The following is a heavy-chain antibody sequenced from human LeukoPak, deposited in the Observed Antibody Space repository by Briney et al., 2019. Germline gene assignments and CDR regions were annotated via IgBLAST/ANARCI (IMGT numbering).Heavy chain of an antibody. V-gene: IGHV3-49*04. J-gene: IGHJ4*02. D-gene: IGHD3-10*01. CDR2: IRSKAYGGTT. CDR1: GFTFGDYA. Sequence: PGGSLRLSCTASGFTFGDYAMSWVRQAPGKGLEWVGFIRSKAYGGTTEYAASVKGRFTISRDDSKSIAYLQMNSLKTEDTAVYYCSISITMVRGARFDYWGQGTLVTVSS. CDR3: SISITMVRGARFDY.